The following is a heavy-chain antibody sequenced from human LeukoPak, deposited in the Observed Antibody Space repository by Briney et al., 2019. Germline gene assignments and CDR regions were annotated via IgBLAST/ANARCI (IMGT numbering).Heavy chain of an antibody. V-gene: IGHV4-4*07. J-gene: IGHJ6*02. CDR2: ISANGNT. CDR3: ARETWGYSGYEGPSLYGMDV. D-gene: IGHD5-12*01. Sequence: SETLSLTCTISGGSISTYYWSWIRQPADKGLEWIGRISANGNTDFNPSFESRLTVSVDTSKNQFSLNLYSVTAADTAVYYCARETWGYSGYEGPSLYGMDVWGQGTTVTVSS. CDR1: GGSISTYY.